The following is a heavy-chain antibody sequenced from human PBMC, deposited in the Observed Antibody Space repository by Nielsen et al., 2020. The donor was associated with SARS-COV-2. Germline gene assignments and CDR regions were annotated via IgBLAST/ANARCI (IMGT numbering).Heavy chain of an antibody. V-gene: IGHV3-7*03. J-gene: IGHJ4*02. Sequence: GGSLRLSCAASGITFRSYWMSWVRQAPGKGLEWVANINQDGSEKYYVDSVKGRFTISRDNAKNSLYLQMNSLKIEDTAVYYCVNSGNDGPIEYWGQGTLVTVSS. CDR3: VNSGNDGPIEY. CDR1: GITFRSYW. D-gene: IGHD1-1*01. CDR2: INQDGSEK.